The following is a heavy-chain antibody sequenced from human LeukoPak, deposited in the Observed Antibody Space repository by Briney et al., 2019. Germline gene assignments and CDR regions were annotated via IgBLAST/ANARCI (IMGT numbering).Heavy chain of an antibody. V-gene: IGHV4-34*01. J-gene: IGHJ4*02. Sequence: SETLSLTCTVSGGSISSYYWSWIRQPPGKGLEWIGEINHSGSTNYNPSLKSRVTISVDTSKNQFSLKLSSVTAADTAVYYCARVRPSIAVAGTLKYYFDYWGQGTLVTVSS. CDR2: INHSGST. CDR1: GGSISSYY. D-gene: IGHD6-19*01. CDR3: ARVRPSIAVAGTLKYYFDY.